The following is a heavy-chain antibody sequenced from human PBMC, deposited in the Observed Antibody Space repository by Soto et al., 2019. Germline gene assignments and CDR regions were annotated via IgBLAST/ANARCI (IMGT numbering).Heavy chain of an antibody. J-gene: IGHJ4*02. D-gene: IGHD2-21*02. CDR3: ARTPFCGGDCYFFDY. CDR2: IYHNGST. Sequence: QLQLQESGSGLVKPSQTLSLTCAVSGGSISSGGYSWSWIRQPPGKGLEWIGYIYHNGSTYYNPSLKSRVTISVDRSKNQFSLKLSSVTAADTAVYYCARTPFCGGDCYFFDYWGQGTLVTVSS. V-gene: IGHV4-30-2*01. CDR1: GGSISSGGYS.